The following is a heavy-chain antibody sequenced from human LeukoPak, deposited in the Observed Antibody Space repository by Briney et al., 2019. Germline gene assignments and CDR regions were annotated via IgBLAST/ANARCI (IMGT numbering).Heavy chain of an antibody. Sequence: GASVKVSCKASGYTFTSYGISWVRRAPGQGLEWMGWINPNSGGTNYAQKFQGRVTMTRDTSISTAYMELSRLRSDDTAVYYCARAGRYNWKHFDPWGQGTLVTVSS. CDR2: INPNSGGT. J-gene: IGHJ5*02. CDR1: GYTFTSYG. V-gene: IGHV1-2*02. D-gene: IGHD1-20*01. CDR3: ARAGRYNWKHFDP.